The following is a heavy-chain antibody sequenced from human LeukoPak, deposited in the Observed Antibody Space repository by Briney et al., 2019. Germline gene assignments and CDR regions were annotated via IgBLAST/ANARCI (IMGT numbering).Heavy chain of an antibody. J-gene: IGHJ4*02. Sequence: ASVKVSCKASGGTFSSYAISWVRQAPGQGLEWMGGIIPIFGTANYAQKFQGRVTITADESTSTAYMELSSLRSEDTAVYYCARLLSSGYFGRIFDYWGQGTLVTVSS. D-gene: IGHD3-22*01. CDR2: IIPIFGTA. V-gene: IGHV1-69*01. CDR1: GGTFSSYA. CDR3: ARLLSSGYFGRIFDY.